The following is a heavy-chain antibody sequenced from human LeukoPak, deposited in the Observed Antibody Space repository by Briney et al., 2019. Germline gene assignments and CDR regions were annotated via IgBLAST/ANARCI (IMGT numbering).Heavy chain of an antibody. CDR2: ITSSSSYT. Sequence: PGGSLRLSCAAPGITFSNYNMNWVRQAPGKGLEWIPAITSSSSYTFYADSVKGRFTISRDNAQNSLYLQMNSLRVEDTAIYYCARDPYNGAYSEGYYYYYMDVWGKGTTVTVSS. D-gene: IGHD1-1*01. CDR1: GITFSNYN. V-gene: IGHV3-21*01. J-gene: IGHJ6*03. CDR3: ARDPYNGAYSEGYYYYYMDV.